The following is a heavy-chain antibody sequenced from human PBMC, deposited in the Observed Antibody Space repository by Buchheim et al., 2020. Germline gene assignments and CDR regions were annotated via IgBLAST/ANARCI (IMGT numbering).Heavy chain of an antibody. CDR2: ISSSGSTI. CDR3: ARVPAVAGSYYYYGMDV. D-gene: IGHD6-19*01. CDR1: GFTFSDYY. Sequence: QVQLVESGGGLVKPGGSLRLSCAASGFTFSDYYMCWIRQAPGKGLEWVSYISSSGSTIYYAASVKGRFTISRDNAQHSLYMQMNSLRAEDTAVYYCARVPAVAGSYYYYGMDVWGQGTT. J-gene: IGHJ6*02. V-gene: IGHV3-11*01.